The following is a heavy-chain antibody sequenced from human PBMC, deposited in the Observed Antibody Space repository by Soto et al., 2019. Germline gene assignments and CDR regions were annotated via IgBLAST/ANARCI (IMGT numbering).Heavy chain of an antibody. V-gene: IGHV3-21*01. CDR3: ARPMSGYSDYASVDY. CDR2: ISSSSTYI. D-gene: IGHD4-17*01. J-gene: IGHJ4*02. Sequence: EVQLVESGGGLVQPGGSLRLSCAASGFTFSSYSMNWVRQAPGKGLEWVSSISSSSTYIYYANSVKGRFTISRDNANNSLYLQMNRLRAEDTAVYYCARPMSGYSDYASVDYWGQGTLVTVSS. CDR1: GFTFSSYS.